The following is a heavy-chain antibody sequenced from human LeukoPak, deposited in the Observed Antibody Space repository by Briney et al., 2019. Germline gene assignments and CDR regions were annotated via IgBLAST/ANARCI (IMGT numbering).Heavy chain of an antibody. CDR1: GFTFSSYV. D-gene: IGHD5-18*01. J-gene: IGHJ6*02. V-gene: IGHV3-30-3*01. CDR2: ISYDGSNK. CDR3: ARLRYSYGAPYYYGMDV. Sequence: PGRSLRLSCAASGFTFSSYVMHWVRQAPGKGLEWVAVISYDGSNKYYADSVKGRFTISRDNSKNTLYLQMNSLRAEDTAVYYCARLRYSYGAPYYYGMDVRGQGTTVTVSS.